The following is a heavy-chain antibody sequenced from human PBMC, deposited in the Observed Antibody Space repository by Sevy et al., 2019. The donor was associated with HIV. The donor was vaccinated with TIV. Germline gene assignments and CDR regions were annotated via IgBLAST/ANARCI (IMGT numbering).Heavy chain of an antibody. CDR2: IKQDGSER. V-gene: IGHV3-7*04. CDR1: GFTFSTYW. CDR3: VRAIGLGGCY. D-gene: IGHD6-19*01. J-gene: IGHJ4*02. Sequence: GGSLRLSCAASGFTFSTYWMTWVRQAPGKGLEWVANIKQDGSERYYVDSVKGCFTISRDNAKNSVYLQMNSLRAEDTAVYYCVRAIGLGGCYWGQGTLVTVSS.